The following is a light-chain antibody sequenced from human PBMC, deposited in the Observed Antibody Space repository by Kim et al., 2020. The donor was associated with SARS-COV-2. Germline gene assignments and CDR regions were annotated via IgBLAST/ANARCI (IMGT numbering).Light chain of an antibody. CDR1: NSGSNS. V-gene: IGLV3-21*01. CDR3: QVWYSSSDHVV. Sequence: APGKPARITCGGNNSGSNSVHWYQQQPGQAPVLVIHYDSDLPSGIPDLFSGSNSWNTATLTISRVQAGDESDYYCQVWYSSSDHVVFGGGTQLTVL. J-gene: IGLJ3*02. CDR2: YDS.